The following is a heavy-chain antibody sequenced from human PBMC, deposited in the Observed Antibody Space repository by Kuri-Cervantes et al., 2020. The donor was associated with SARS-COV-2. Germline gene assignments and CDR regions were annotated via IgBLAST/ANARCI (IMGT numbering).Heavy chain of an antibody. CDR2: IDPSDSYT. J-gene: IGHJ6*02. CDR3: ARLPCSSTSCYTRYDYYGMDV. D-gene: IGHD2-2*02. V-gene: IGHV5-10-1*01. Sequence: KVSCKGSGYSFTSYWISWVRQMPGKGLEWMGRIDPSDSYTNYSPSFQGHVTISADKSISTAYLQWSSLKALDTAMYYCARLPCSSTSCYTRYDYYGMDVWGQGTTVTVSS. CDR1: GYSFTSYW.